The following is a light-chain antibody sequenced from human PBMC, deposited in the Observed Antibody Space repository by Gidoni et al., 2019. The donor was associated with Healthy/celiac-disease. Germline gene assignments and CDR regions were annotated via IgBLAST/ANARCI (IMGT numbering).Light chain of an antibody. CDR3: QQYDSLHMCR. CDR2: DAS. Sequence: NQITQSPSSRSASVGDRVTITCPASPDISNYLDWYQQKPGKAPKLLIYDASTLETGVPSRFSGSGSGTDFTFTISSLRPEDIATYYCQQYDSLHMCRFGQGTKLEIK. V-gene: IGKV1-33*01. CDR1: PDISNY. J-gene: IGKJ2*04.